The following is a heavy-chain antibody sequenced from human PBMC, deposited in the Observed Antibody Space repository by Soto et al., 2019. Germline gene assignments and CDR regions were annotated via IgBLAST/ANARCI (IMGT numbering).Heavy chain of an antibody. J-gene: IGHJ6*02. CDR2: IYYSGST. CDR3: ARVNKWLGYYHYYSMDV. V-gene: IGHV4-59*01. CDR1: GGSISSYY. Sequence: SDTLSLTCTVSGGSISSYYWSLIRQPLGKGLEWIGYIYYSGSTNYNPSLKSRVTISVDTSKNQFSLKLSSVTAADTAVYYCARVNKWLGYYHYYSMDVWGQGTTVTVSS. D-gene: IGHD5-12*01.